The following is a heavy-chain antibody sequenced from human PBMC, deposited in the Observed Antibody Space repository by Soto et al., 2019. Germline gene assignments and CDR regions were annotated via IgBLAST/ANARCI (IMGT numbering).Heavy chain of an antibody. Sequence: SVKVSCKASGGTFSRYSISWVRQAPGQGLEWMGGIIPIFGTANCAQKFQGRVTITADESTSTAYMELSSLRSEDTAVYYCATALGSSWTDEVYWGQGTLVTVSS. CDR3: ATALGSSWTDEVY. J-gene: IGHJ4*02. CDR1: GGTFSRYS. V-gene: IGHV1-69*13. D-gene: IGHD6-13*01. CDR2: IIPIFGTA.